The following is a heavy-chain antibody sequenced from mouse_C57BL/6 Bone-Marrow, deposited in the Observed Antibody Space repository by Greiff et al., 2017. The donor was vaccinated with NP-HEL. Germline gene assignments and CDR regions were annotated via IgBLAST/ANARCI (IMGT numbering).Heavy chain of an antibody. Sequence: EVQGVESGGDLVKPGGSLKLSCAASGFTFSSYGMSWVRQTPDKRLEWVATISSGGSYTYYLDSVKGRFTISRDNAKNTLYLQMSSLKSEDTAMYYCARNDGYAMDYWGQGTSVTVSS. V-gene: IGHV5-6*01. CDR1: GFTFSSYG. J-gene: IGHJ4*01. CDR3: ARNDGYAMDY. D-gene: IGHD2-12*01. CDR2: ISSGGSYT.